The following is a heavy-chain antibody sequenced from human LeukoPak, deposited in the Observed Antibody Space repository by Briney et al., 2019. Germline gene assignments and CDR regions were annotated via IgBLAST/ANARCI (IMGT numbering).Heavy chain of an antibody. CDR2: ISYDGSNK. CDR3: ARAAGAARPTYYYYGMDV. J-gene: IGHJ6*02. V-gene: IGHV3-30-3*01. Sequence: PGGSLRLSCAASGFTFSSYAMHWVRQAPGKGLEWVAVISYDGSNKYYADSVKGRFTISRDNSKNTLYLQMNSLGAEDTAVYYCARAAGAARPTYYYYGMDVWGQGTTVTVSS. CDR1: GFTFSSYA. D-gene: IGHD6-6*01.